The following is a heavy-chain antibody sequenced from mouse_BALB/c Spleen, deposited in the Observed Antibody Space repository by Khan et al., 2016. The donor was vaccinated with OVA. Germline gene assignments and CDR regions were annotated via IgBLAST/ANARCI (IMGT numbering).Heavy chain of an antibody. CDR1: GYSITSDYA. D-gene: IGHD1-1*01. CDR3: ASRYYYGHWYFDF. J-gene: IGHJ1*01. CDR2: ISYSGSA. Sequence: EVQLQESGPGLVKPSQSLSLTCTVTGYSITSDYAWNWIRQFPGNKLEWMGYISYSGSANYKPALKSRISITRDTSENPFFLQLNSVTTEATAHSYCASRYYYGHWYFDFWGAGTTVTVSS. V-gene: IGHV3-2*02.